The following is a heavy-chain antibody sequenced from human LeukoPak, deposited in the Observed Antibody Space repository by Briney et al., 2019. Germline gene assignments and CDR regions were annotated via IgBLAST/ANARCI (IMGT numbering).Heavy chain of an antibody. CDR2: ISSSSSYI. D-gene: IGHD2-21*02. CDR3: AKTMVVTANPRAFDI. V-gene: IGHV3-21*01. J-gene: IGHJ3*02. CDR1: GFTFSSYS. Sequence: GGSLRLSCAASGFTFSSYSMNWVRQAPGKGLEWVSSISSSSSYIYYADSVKGRFTISRDNAKNSLYLQMNSLRAEDTAVYYCAKTMVVTANPRAFDIWGQGTMVTVSS.